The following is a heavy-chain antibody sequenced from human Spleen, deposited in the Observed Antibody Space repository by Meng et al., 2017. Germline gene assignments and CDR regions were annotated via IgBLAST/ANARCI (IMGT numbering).Heavy chain of an antibody. D-gene: IGHD3-10*02. CDR3: ARDVRFDKGNLEYFQH. CDR2: IFPIFDTT. V-gene: IGHV1-69*13. J-gene: IGHJ1*01. Sequence: SVKVSCKASGGSFRSYGISWVRQAPGQGLEWMGGIFPIFDTTNYAQKFQGRVTITADESTGTAYMELRNLRSEDTAVYFCARDVRFDKGNLEYFQHWGQGTLVTVSS. CDR1: GGSFRSYG.